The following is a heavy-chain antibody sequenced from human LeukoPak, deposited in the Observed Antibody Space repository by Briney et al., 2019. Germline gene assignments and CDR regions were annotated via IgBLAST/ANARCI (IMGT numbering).Heavy chain of an antibody. CDR1: GGSISSYY. Sequence: PSETLSLTCTVSGGSISSYYWSWIRQPPGKGLEWIGYVYYSGSTNYNPSLKSRVTISVDTSKNQFSLKLSSVTAADTAVYYCARGGGSYLADYWGQGTLVTVSS. D-gene: IGHD1-26*01. CDR2: VYYSGST. CDR3: ARGGGSYLADY. J-gene: IGHJ4*02. V-gene: IGHV4-59*01.